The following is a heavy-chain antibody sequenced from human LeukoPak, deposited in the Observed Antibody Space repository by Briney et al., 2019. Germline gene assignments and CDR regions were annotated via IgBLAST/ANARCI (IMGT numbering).Heavy chain of an antibody. CDR1: GFTFSSYE. CDR2: ISSSGSTI. J-gene: IGHJ4*02. D-gene: IGHD3-9*01. Sequence: GGSLRLSCAASGFTFSSYEMNWVRQAPGKGLEWVSYISSSGSTIYYADSVEGRFTISRDNAKNSLYLQMNSLRAEDTAVYYCARDARYYDILTGYFDYWGQGTLVTVSS. CDR3: ARDARYYDILTGYFDY. V-gene: IGHV3-48*03.